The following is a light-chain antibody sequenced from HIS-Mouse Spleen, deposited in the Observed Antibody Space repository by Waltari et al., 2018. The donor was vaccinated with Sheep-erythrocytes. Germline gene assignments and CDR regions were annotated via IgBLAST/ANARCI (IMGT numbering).Light chain of an antibody. CDR2: GAS. J-gene: IGKJ1*01. CDR3: QQYGSSPPKWT. Sequence: MLTQSRRTRSLSPGERAPPSARASQSLISSHIAWYQQKPGQAPRLLIYGASSRATGIPDRFSGSGSGTDFTLTISRLEPEDFAVYYCQQYGSSPPKWTFGQGTKVEIK. CDR1: QSLISSH. V-gene: IGKV3-20*01.